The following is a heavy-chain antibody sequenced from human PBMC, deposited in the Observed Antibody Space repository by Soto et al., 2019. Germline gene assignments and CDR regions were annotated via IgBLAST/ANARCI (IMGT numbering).Heavy chain of an antibody. CDR1: GYTFTSYA. J-gene: IGHJ4*02. CDR3: ARPAHQGYDYIWGSYRYTHYFDY. Sequence: GASVKVSCKASGYTFTSYAMHWVRQAPGQRLEWMGWINAGNGNTKYSQKFQGRVTITRDTSASTAYMELSSLRSEDTAVYYCARPAHQGYDYIWGSYRYTHYFDYWGQGTLVTVSS. V-gene: IGHV1-3*01. CDR2: INAGNGNT. D-gene: IGHD3-16*02.